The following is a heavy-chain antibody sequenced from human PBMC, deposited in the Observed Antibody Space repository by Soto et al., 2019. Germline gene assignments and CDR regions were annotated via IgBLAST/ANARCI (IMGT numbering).Heavy chain of an antibody. CDR2: ITGSGSYT. CDR1: GFTFRTDA. CDR3: AKIPTGSGSSKFDY. V-gene: IGHV3-23*01. D-gene: IGHD3-10*01. J-gene: IGHJ4*02. Sequence: GFPRLSCAASGFTFRTDAMNWVRQAPGKRLEWISAITGSGSYTYYADSVRGRFSISRDNSQNTLYLQMNNLRGDDTAIYYCAKIPTGSGSSKFDYWGQGIQVTVSS.